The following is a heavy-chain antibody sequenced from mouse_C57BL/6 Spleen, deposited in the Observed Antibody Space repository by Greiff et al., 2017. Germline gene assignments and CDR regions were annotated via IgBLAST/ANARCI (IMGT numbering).Heavy chain of an antibody. J-gene: IGHJ3*01. Sequence: VQLQQPGAELVKPGASVKVSCKASGYTFTSYWMHWVKQRPGQGLEWIGRIHPSDSDTNYNQKFKGKATLTVDKSSSTAYMQLSSLTSEDAAVYYCAKFYGYDEKAWFAYWGQGTLVTVSA. CDR3: AKFYGYDEKAWFAY. D-gene: IGHD2-2*01. CDR1: GYTFTSYW. V-gene: IGHV1-74*01. CDR2: IHPSDSDT.